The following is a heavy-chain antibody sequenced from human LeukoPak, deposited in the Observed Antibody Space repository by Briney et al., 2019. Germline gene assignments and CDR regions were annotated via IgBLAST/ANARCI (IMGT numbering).Heavy chain of an antibody. CDR1: GGSISSYY. J-gene: IGHJ4*02. Sequence: SETLSLTCTVSGGSISSYYWSWIRQPPGKGLEWIGYIYYSGSTNYNPSLKSRVTISVDTSKNQFSLKLSSVTAADTAVYYCARVDTAMVLNYWGQGTPVTVSS. CDR3: ARVDTAMVLNY. D-gene: IGHD5-18*01. CDR2: IYYSGST. V-gene: IGHV4-59*01.